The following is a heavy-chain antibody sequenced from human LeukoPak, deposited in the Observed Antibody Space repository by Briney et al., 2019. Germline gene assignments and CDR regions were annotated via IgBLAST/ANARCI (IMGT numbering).Heavy chain of an antibody. J-gene: IGHJ6*03. CDR1: GFTFSSYG. V-gene: IGHV3-33*06. CDR2: IWYDGSNK. Sequence: GGSLRLSCAASGFTFSSYGMHWVRQAPGKGLEWVAVIWYDGSNKYYADSVKGRFTISRDNSKNTLYLQMNSPRAEDTAVYYCAKQAAAGTGYYYYYYMDVWGKGTTVTVSS. CDR3: AKQAAAGTGYYYYYYMDV. D-gene: IGHD6-13*01.